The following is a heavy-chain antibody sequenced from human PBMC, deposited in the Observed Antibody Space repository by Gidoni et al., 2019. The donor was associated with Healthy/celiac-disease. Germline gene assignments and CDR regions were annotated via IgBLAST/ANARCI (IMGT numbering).Heavy chain of an antibody. J-gene: IGHJ6*02. CDR3: ASLSTYDFWSGIWPGKLYGMDV. CDR2: INHSGST. CDR1: GGSFSGYY. D-gene: IGHD3-3*01. Sequence: QVQLQQWGAGLLKPSETLSLTCAVYGGSFSGYYWSWIRQPPGKGLEWIGEINHSGSTNSNPSLKSRVTISVDTSKNQFSLKLSSVTAADTAVYYCASLSTYDFWSGIWPGKLYGMDVWGQGTTVTVSS. V-gene: IGHV4-34*01.